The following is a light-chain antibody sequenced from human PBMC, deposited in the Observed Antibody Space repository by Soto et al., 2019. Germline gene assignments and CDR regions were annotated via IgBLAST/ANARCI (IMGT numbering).Light chain of an antibody. J-gene: IGLJ1*01. Sequence: QSALTQPPSASGSPGQSVTISCSGINFDVEDRYISWYQQRPGQAPKLMISEVNNRPSGVSNRFSGSKSGNTAYLTISGLQVEDEAEYFCFSFTTTSTHVFGTGTKVTVL. CDR2: EVN. CDR1: NFDVEDRY. V-gene: IGLV2-14*01. CDR3: FSFTTTSTHV.